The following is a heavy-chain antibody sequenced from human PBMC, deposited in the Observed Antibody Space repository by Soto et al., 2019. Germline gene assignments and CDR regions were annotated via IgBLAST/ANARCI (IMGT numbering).Heavy chain of an antibody. CDR2: ISYDGSNK. CDR3: ARGTELVVVIPNLDY. CDR1: GFTFSSYA. D-gene: IGHD3-22*01. J-gene: IGHJ4*02. Sequence: QVQLVESGGGVVQPGRSLRLSCAASGFTFSSYAMHWVRQAPGKGLEWVAVISYDGSNKYYADSVKGRFTISRDNSKNTLDLQMNSLRAEDTAVYYCARGTELVVVIPNLDYWGQGTLVTVSS. V-gene: IGHV3-30-3*01.